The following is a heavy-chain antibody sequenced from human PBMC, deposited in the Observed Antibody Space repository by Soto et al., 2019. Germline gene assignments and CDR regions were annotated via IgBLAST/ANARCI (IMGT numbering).Heavy chain of an antibody. Sequence: QVQLVQSGAEVKKPGASVKVSCKASGYIFITYALYWVRQAPGQRLEWLGWINSGNGNTKYSRQYQGRVTITRDTTAHTTYLELSSQISEETAIYYCAKPYYTYGSIGYWGQGTLVTVSS. CDR2: INSGNGNT. V-gene: IGHV1-3*01. CDR1: GYIFITYA. D-gene: IGHD6-13*01. J-gene: IGHJ4*02. CDR3: AKPYYTYGSIGY.